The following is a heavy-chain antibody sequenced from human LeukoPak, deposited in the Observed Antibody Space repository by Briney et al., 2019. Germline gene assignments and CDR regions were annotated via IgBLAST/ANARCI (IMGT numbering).Heavy chain of an antibody. Sequence: PGGSLRLSCAASGFTFSSYGMHWVRQAPRKGLEWVAFIRYDGSNKYYADSVKGRFTISRDNSKNTLYLQMNSLRAEDTAVYYCAKDRPPYCGGDCYSDYWGQGTLVTVSS. CDR2: IRYDGSNK. V-gene: IGHV3-30*02. D-gene: IGHD2-21*01. CDR1: GFTFSSYG. J-gene: IGHJ4*02. CDR3: AKDRPPYCGGDCYSDY.